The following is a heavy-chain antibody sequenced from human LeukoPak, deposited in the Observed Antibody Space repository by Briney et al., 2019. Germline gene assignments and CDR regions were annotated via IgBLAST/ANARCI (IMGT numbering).Heavy chain of an antibody. CDR2: IIPNNGGT. V-gene: IGHV1-2*02. CDR1: GYTFTGYY. D-gene: IGHD3-22*01. Sequence: ASVKVSCKTSGYTFTGYYMHWVRQAPGQGLEWMGWIIPNNGGTNYAQKFQGRVTITADKSTSTAYMELSSLRSEDTAVYYCAREGGTYYYDSSGYYYDYWGQGTLVTVSS. J-gene: IGHJ4*02. CDR3: AREGGTYYYDSSGYYYDY.